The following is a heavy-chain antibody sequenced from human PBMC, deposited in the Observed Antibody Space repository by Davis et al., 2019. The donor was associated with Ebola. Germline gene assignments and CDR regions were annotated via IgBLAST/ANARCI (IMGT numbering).Heavy chain of an antibody. V-gene: IGHV3-21*01. CDR2: IRSSSYYI. D-gene: IGHD3-22*01. J-gene: IGHJ4*02. CDR1: GFIFSSHT. CDR3: ARDSFSGGYPPHFDY. Sequence: GGSLRLSCAASGFIFSSHTMNWVRQTPGKGLEWVSSIRSSSYYIYYADSVKGRFTISRDNAKNALYLQMNSLRAEDTAVYYCARDSFSGGYPPHFDYWGQGTLVTVSS.